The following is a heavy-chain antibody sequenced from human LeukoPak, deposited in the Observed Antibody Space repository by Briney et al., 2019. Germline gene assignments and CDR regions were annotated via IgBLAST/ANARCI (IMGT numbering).Heavy chain of an antibody. CDR1: GFTFSSYS. CDR2: ISSSSSYI. V-gene: IGHV3-21*01. D-gene: IGHD5-12*01. J-gene: IGHJ4*02. CDR3: ARDSRFSWYDVLNFDY. Sequence: GGSLRLSCAASGFTFSSYSMNWVRQAPGKGLEWVSSISSSSSYIYYADSVKGRFTISRDNAKNSLYLQMNSLRAEDTAVYYCARDSRFSWYDVLNFDYWGQGTLVTVSP.